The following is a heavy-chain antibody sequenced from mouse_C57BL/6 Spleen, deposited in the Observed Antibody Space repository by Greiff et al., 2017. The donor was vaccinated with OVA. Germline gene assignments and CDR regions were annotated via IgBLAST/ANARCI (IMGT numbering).Heavy chain of an antibody. J-gene: IGHJ3*01. Sequence: QVQLQQSGAELMKPGASVKLSCKATGYTFTGYWIEWVKQRPGHGLEWIGEILPGSGSTNSNQKFKGKATLTVDTSSSTAYRQLSSLTSEDSAVYYCARGSNYGKGSFAYWGQGILVTVSA. CDR3: ARGSNYGKGSFAY. V-gene: IGHV1-9*01. D-gene: IGHD1-1*01. CDR1: GYTFTGYW. CDR2: ILPGSGST.